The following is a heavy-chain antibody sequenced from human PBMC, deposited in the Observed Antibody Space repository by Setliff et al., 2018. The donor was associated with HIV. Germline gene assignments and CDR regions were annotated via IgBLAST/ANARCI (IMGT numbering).Heavy chain of an antibody. V-gene: IGHV1-69*05. CDR2: IIPIFGTA. CDR1: GGAFSSYA. D-gene: IGHD6-19*01. CDR3: ARGGSSGWPH. Sequence: GASVKVSCKASGGAFSSYALSWVRQAPGQGLEWMGGIIPIFGTANYAQKFQGRVTITTDESTSTAYMELSSLRSEDTAVYYCARGGSSGWPHWGQGTLVTVSS. J-gene: IGHJ1*01.